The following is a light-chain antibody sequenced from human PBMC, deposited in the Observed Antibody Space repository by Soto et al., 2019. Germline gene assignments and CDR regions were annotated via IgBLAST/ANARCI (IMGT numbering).Light chain of an antibody. Sequence: DIQMTQSPSSQSASVGDRVTITCRASQTISGYLNWYKQKPGKAPELLIYAASYLGNGVASRFSGSGSGTYFTLTLSRLHPKDLATYFCQHSYTTPLTFGGGTKVQFK. J-gene: IGKJ4*01. CDR1: QTISGY. V-gene: IGKV1-39*01. CDR2: AAS. CDR3: QHSYTTPLT.